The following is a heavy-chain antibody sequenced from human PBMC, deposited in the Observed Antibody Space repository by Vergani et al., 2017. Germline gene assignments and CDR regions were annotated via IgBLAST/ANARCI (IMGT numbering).Heavy chain of an antibody. CDR1: GFTVSSNY. CDR3: ARDDERYCSGGSCSAYDGMAV. CDR2: IYSGGST. J-gene: IGHJ6*02. V-gene: IGHV3-66*02. D-gene: IGHD2-15*01. Sequence: EVQLVESGGGLVQPGGSLRLSCAASGFTVSSNYMSWVRQAPGKGLEWVSVIYSGGSTYYADSVKGRFTISRDNSKNTLYLQMNSLRAEDTAVYYCARDDERYCSGGSCSAYDGMAVWGQGTTVTVSS.